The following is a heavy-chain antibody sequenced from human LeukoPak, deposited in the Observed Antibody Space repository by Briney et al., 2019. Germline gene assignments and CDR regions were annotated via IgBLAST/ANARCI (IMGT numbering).Heavy chain of an antibody. CDR3: ARGFFLAAAGLDY. CDR1: PYSISSGYY. CDR2: IHHSGST. Sequence: SETLSLTCTVSPYSISSGYYWGWIRQPPGKGLEWIGSIHHSGSTYYNPSLRSRVTISVDTSKNQFSLKLSSVTAADTAVYYCARGFFLAAAGLDYWGQGTLVTVSS. V-gene: IGHV4-38-2*02. D-gene: IGHD6-13*01. J-gene: IGHJ4*02.